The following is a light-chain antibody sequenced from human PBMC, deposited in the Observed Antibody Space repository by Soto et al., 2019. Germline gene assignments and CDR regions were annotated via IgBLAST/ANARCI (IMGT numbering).Light chain of an antibody. J-gene: IGKJ2*01. V-gene: IGKV1-5*01. CDR1: QSISSW. CDR3: QQYYTYMYT. Sequence: DIPMTQSPSTLSASVGDRVTITCRASQSISSWLAWYQQKPGKAPNLLIYDASSLESGVPSRFSGSGSGTEFTLTISSLQPDDFATYYCQQYYTYMYTFGQGTNLEIK. CDR2: DAS.